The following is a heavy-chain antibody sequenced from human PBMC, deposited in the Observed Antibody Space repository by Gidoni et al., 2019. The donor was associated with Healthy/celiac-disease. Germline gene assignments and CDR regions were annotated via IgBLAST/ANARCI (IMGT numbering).Heavy chain of an antibody. Sequence: VPLQQCGAGLLKPSETLSLPCAVYGGPFSGYYWSWIRQPPGKGLEWMGEINYTGSANYRPSLTSHVTISVVSSKNQFSRKRSSVTAADTAVYYCAGHSGYDCADAFDIWGQGTMVTVSS. J-gene: IGHJ3*02. D-gene: IGHD5-12*01. V-gene: IGHV4-34*01. CDR3: AGHSGYDCADAFDI. CDR1: GGPFSGYY. CDR2: INYTGSA.